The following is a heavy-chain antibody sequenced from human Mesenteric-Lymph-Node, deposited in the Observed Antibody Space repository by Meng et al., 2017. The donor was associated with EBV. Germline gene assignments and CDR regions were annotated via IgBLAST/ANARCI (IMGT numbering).Heavy chain of an antibody. CDR2: IYYSGST. V-gene: IGHV4-39*01. CDR3: ARLGSLGGIDY. J-gene: IGHJ4*02. Sequence: HLHLQESGPGLVKPSATPSLTCTAAGGSISSSSSYWGWIRQPPGKGLEWIGNIYYSGSTYYNPSLKSRVTISVDTSKNQFSLTLSSVTAADAAVYFCARLGSLGGIDYWGQGTLVTVSS. D-gene: IGHD1-26*01. CDR1: GGSISSSSSY.